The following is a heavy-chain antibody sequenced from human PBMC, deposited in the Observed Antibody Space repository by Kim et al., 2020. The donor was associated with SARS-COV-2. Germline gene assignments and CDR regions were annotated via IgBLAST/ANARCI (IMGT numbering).Heavy chain of an antibody. D-gene: IGHD3-9*01. CDR3: ARDPGNYDILTGYYPTHDY. CDR1: GFAFSSYG. J-gene: IGHJ4*02. V-gene: IGHV3-33*08. Sequence: GGSLRLSCAASGFAFSSYGMHWVRQAPGKGLEWVAVIWYDGSNKYYADSVKGRFTISRDNSKNTLYLQMNSLRAEDTAVYYCARDPGNYDILTGYYPTHDYWGQGTLVTVSS. CDR2: IWYDGSNK.